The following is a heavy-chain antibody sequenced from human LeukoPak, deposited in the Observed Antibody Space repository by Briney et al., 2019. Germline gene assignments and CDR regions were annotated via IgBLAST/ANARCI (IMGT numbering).Heavy chain of an antibody. J-gene: IGHJ4*02. CDR1: GFTFSSYW. CDR3: AKVAPYNYYDSSGYYFDY. D-gene: IGHD3-22*01. Sequence: GGSLRLSCAASGFTFSSYWMSWVRQAPGKGLEWVSAISGSGGSTYYADSVKGRFTISRGNSKNTLYLQMNSLRAEDTAVYYCAKVAPYNYYDSSGYYFDYWGQGTLVTVSS. CDR2: ISGSGGST. V-gene: IGHV3-23*01.